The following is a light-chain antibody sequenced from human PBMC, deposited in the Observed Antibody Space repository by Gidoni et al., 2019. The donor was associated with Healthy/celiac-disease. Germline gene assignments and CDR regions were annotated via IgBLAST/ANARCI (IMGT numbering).Light chain of an antibody. Sequence: DIQMTQSPSSLSASVGDRVTITCRPSQSISSYLNWYQQKPGKAPKLLIYAASSLQSGVPSRFSGSGSGKDFTLNISSLQHEDFATYYCQQSYSTPQTFGQGTKVEIK. CDR1: QSISSY. J-gene: IGKJ1*01. CDR3: QQSYSTPQT. CDR2: AAS. V-gene: IGKV1-39*01.